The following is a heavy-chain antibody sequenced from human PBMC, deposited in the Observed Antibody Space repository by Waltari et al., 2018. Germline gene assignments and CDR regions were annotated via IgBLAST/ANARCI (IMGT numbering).Heavy chain of an antibody. CDR2: IYYSGST. CDR3: AHVAAAGSDFYYYGMDV. Sequence: QLQLQESGPGLVQPSETLSLTCPVSGGSISSSSYYWGWIRHPPGKGLEWIGSIYYSGSTYYNPSLKSRVTISVDTSKNQFSLKLSSVTAADTAVYYCAHVAAAGSDFYYYGMDVWGQGTTVTVSS. CDR1: GGSISSSSYY. V-gene: IGHV4-39*01. J-gene: IGHJ6*02. D-gene: IGHD6-13*01.